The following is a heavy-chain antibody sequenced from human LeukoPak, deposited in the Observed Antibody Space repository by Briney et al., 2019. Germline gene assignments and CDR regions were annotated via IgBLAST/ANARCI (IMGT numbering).Heavy chain of an antibody. J-gene: IGHJ6*02. CDR2: ISGYNGNT. Sequence: ASVKVSCKASGYTFTSYGISWVRQAPEQGLEWMGWISGYNGNTKYAHKVQGRVTMTTDTSTGTAYIELRSLRSDDTAVYYCARAYSYGSDYYYGMDVWGQGTTVTVSS. CDR3: ARAYSYGSDYYYGMDV. D-gene: IGHD5-18*01. V-gene: IGHV1-18*01. CDR1: GYTFTSYG.